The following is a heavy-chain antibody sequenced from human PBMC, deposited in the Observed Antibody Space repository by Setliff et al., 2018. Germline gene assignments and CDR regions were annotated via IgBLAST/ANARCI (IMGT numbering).Heavy chain of an antibody. V-gene: IGHV3-23*01. CDR3: ARDPNGDFVGAFDP. J-gene: IGHJ5*02. CDR1: TFTFSKYA. Sequence: GGSLRLSCVAPTFTFSKYAMTWVRQAPGKGLEWVSSIGASGDRTYYADSVKGRFTISRDNSRNSLYLQMNSLRVEDTASYFCARDPNGDFVGAFDPWDQGILVTVSS. CDR2: IGASGDRT. D-gene: IGHD4-17*01.